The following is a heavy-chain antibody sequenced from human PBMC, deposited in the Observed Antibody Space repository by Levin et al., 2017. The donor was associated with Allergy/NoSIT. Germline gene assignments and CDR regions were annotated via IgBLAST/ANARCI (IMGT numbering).Heavy chain of an antibody. D-gene: IGHD1-26*01. CDR3: ARVHLKWELLHSWFDP. CDR1: GFTFSSYG. CDR2: IWYDGSNK. J-gene: IGHJ5*02. V-gene: IGHV3-33*01. Sequence: GESLKISCAASGFTFSSYGMHWVRQAPGKGLEWVAVIWYDGSNKYYADSVKGRFTISRDNSKNTLYLQMNSLRAEDTAVYYCARVHLKWELLHSWFDPWGQGTLVTVSS.